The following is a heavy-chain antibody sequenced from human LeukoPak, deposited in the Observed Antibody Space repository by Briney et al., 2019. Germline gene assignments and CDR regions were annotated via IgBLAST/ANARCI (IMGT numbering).Heavy chain of an antibody. CDR3: ARPNGYSSSWYRVWFDP. V-gene: IGHV1-2*02. J-gene: IGHJ5*02. CDR2: INPNSGGT. CDR1: GYTFTGYY. Sequence: ASVKVSCKASGYTFTGYYMHWVRQAPGQGLEWMGWINPNSGGTNYAQKFQGRVTMTRDTSISTAYMELSRLRSDDTAVYYCARPNGYSSSWYRVWFDPWGQGTLVTVSS. D-gene: IGHD6-13*01.